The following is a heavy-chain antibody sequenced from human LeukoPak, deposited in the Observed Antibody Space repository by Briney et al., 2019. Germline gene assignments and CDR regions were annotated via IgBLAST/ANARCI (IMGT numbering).Heavy chain of an antibody. V-gene: IGHV3-30*02. J-gene: IGHJ4*02. CDR1: GFTFRSYG. Sequence: GGSLRLSCPASGFTFRSYGMHWVRQAPGKGLEWVAFIRYDGSNKYYADSVKGRFTISRDNSKNTLYLQMNSLRAEDTAVYYCAKPYSSSSGYWGQGTLVTVSS. CDR2: IRYDGSNK. D-gene: IGHD6-6*01. CDR3: AKPYSSSSGY.